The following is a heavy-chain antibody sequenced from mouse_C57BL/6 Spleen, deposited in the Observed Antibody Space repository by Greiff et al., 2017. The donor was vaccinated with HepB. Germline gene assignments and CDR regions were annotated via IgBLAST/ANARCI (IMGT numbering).Heavy chain of an antibody. Sequence: QVQLQQSGAELVRPGASVTLSCKASGYTFTDYEMHWVKQTPVLGLEWIGAIDPETGGTAYNQKFKGKAILTADKSSSTAYMELRSLTSEDSAVYYCTRLAGTGAMDYWGQGTSVTVSS. CDR3: TRLAGTGAMDY. V-gene: IGHV1-15*01. D-gene: IGHD4-1*01. J-gene: IGHJ4*01. CDR1: GYTFTDYE. CDR2: IDPETGGT.